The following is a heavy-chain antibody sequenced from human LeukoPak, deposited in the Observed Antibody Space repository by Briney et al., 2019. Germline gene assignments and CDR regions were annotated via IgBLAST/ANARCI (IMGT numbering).Heavy chain of an antibody. J-gene: IGHJ4*02. CDR2: LYSGGRT. CDR3: AREDGRGVISPYFDS. V-gene: IGHV3-66*01. D-gene: IGHD3-10*01. Sequence: GGSLRLSCAASGFTVNSIFMSWVRQAPGKGLEWISVLYSGGRTDYADSVKGRFTISRDNSKNMLYLQMNNLRPEDTAVYYCAREDGRGVISPYFDSWGQGTLVTVSS. CDR1: GFTVNSIF.